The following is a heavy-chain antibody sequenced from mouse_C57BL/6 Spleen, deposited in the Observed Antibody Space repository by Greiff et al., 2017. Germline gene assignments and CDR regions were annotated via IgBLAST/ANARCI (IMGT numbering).Heavy chain of an antibody. CDR3: TRLTTYYFDY. J-gene: IGHJ2*01. CDR2: ISSGGDYI. Sequence: EVKVVESGEGLVKPGGSLKLSCAASGFTFSSYAMSWVRQTPEKRLEWVAYISSGGDYIYYADTVKGRFTISRDNARNTLYLQMSSLKSEDTAMYYCTRLTTYYFDYWGQGTTLTVSS. D-gene: IGHD1-1*01. V-gene: IGHV5-9-1*02. CDR1: GFTFSSYA.